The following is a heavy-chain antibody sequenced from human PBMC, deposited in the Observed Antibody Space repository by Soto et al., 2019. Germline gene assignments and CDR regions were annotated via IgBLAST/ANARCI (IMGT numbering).Heavy chain of an antibody. D-gene: IGHD3-22*01. CDR1: GFTFSSYA. Sequence: EVQLLESGGGLVQPGGSLRLSCAASGFTFSSYAMSWVRQAPGKGLEWVSAISGSGGSTYYADSVKGRFTISRDTSEKKLHLQMNSLRAEDTAGYYCAKVNDTNFDYWGQGTLVTVSS. J-gene: IGHJ4*02. CDR2: ISGSGGST. CDR3: AKVNDTNFDY. V-gene: IGHV3-23*01.